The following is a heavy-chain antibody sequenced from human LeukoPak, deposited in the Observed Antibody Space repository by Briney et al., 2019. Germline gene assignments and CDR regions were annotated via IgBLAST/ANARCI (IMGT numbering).Heavy chain of an antibody. V-gene: IGHV3-15*01. CDR1: GLTFSIAW. CDR2: VKSIIDGGTA. J-gene: IGHJ5*01. D-gene: IGHD1-26*01. Sequence: GGSLRLSCAASGLTFSIAWMNWVRQAPGEGLEWVGSVKSIIDGGTADYATPVSGTFTISRDDSKSTLYLHMNSLKTEDTGVYYCTTGEWELLGALDSWGQGALVTVYS. CDR3: TTGEWELLGALDS.